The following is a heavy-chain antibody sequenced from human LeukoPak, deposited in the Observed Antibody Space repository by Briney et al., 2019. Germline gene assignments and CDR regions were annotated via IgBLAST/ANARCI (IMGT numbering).Heavy chain of an antibody. CDR2: ISGSGGST. Sequence: GSLRLSCAASGFTFSSYAMSWVRQAPGKGLEWVSAISGSGGSTYYADSVKGRVTISRDDFKNTVHLQMQSLRAEDTAVYYCARQGAALKFHFLYMDVWGNGTTVIVSS. V-gene: IGHV3-23*01. D-gene: IGHD3-3*02. CDR1: GFTFSSYA. J-gene: IGHJ6*03. CDR3: ARQGAALKFHFLYMDV.